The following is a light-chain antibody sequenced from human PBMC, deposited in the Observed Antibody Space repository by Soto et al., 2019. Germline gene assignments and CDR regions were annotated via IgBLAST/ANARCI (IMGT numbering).Light chain of an antibody. J-gene: IGKJ1*01. Sequence: EIVLTQSPATLSLSPGERATLSCRASQSVSSYLAWYQQKPGQAPRLLIYDASNRATGIPARFSGSGSGTDFTLTISSLEPEDFAVYYCQHYDTFGQGTKVDIK. CDR2: DAS. V-gene: IGKV3-11*01. CDR1: QSVSSY. CDR3: QHYDT.